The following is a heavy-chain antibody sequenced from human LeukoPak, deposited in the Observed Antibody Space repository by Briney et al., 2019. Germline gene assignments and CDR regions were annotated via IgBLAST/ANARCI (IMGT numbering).Heavy chain of an antibody. J-gene: IGHJ4*02. CDR3: AKGGGRRPGSLYYFDY. Sequence: GGSLRLSCAASGFTFSSYGMHWVRQAPGKGLEWVAFIRYDGSNKYYADSVKGRFTISRDNAKNSLCLQMNSLRAEDTAVYYCAKGGGRRPGSLYYFDYWGQGTLVTVSS. CDR2: IRYDGSNK. D-gene: IGHD1-26*01. CDR1: GFTFSSYG. V-gene: IGHV3-30*02.